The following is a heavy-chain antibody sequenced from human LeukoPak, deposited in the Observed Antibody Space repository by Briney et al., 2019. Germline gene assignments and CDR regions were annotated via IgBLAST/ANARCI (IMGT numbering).Heavy chain of an antibody. Sequence: SETLSLTCTVSGGSISSYYWSWIRQPPGKGLEWIGYIYYSGSTNYNPSLKSRVTISVDTSKNQFSLRLSSVTAADTAVYYRARDQWLERWGQGTLVTVSS. CDR2: IYYSGST. D-gene: IGHD6-19*01. V-gene: IGHV4-59*01. CDR3: ARDQWLER. J-gene: IGHJ4*02. CDR1: GGSISSYY.